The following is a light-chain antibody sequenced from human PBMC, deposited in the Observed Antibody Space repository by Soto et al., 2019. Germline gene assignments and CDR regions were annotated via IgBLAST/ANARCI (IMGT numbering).Light chain of an antibody. CDR2: EVS. J-gene: IGLJ2*01. CDR1: SSDIGAYNY. CDR3: SSFTGSDNP. Sequence: QSVLTQPPSASGSPGQSVTISCTGTSSDIGAYNYVSWYQQYPGKAPKLIIYEVSQRPSGVPDRFSGSKSGNTASLTVSGLQLEDEADYYRSSFTGSDNPFGGGTKLTVL. V-gene: IGLV2-8*01.